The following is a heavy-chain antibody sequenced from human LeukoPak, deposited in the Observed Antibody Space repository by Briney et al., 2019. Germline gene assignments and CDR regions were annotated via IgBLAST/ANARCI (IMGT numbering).Heavy chain of an antibody. J-gene: IGHJ4*02. V-gene: IGHV1-69*13. CDR1: GGTFSSYS. CDR3: ARSKALRLDDIYY. CDR2: IIPIFGTA. Sequence: SVKVSCKASGGTFSSYSISWVRQAPGQGLEWMGGIIPIFGTANYAQKFQGRVTITADESTSTAYMGLSSLRSEDTAVYYCARSKALRLDDIYYWGQGTLVTVSS. D-gene: IGHD3-9*01.